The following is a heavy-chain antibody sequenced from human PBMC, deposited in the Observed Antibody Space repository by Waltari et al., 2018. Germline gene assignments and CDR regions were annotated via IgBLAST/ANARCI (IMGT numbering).Heavy chain of an antibody. CDR3: TTDLTGYSDY. J-gene: IGHJ4*02. Sequence: EVQLVESGGGLLQPGGSLRLSCAASGFTFSHSWMHWVRQPPGKGLVWVSRINPDGSSKSYADSVKGRFTISRDNAKNTLYMQMNSLRAEDTAVYYCTTDLTGYSDYWGQGTLVTVSS. V-gene: IGHV3-74*01. CDR2: INPDGSSK. CDR1: GFTFSHSW. D-gene: IGHD3-9*01.